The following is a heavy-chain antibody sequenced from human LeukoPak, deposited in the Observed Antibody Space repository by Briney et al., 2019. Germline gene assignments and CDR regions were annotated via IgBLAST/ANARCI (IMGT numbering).Heavy chain of an antibody. Sequence: ASVKVSCKASGYTFTSYYMYWVRQAPGQGLEWMGIINPSGDNTNYAQKLQGRVTMTTDTSTSTAYMELRSLRSDDTAVYYCARYVFGGSYFYSYLALNYWGQGTLVTVSS. CDR2: INPSGDNT. D-gene: IGHD1-26*01. V-gene: IGHV1-46*01. J-gene: IGHJ4*02. CDR1: GYTFTSYY. CDR3: ARYVFGGSYFYSYLALNY.